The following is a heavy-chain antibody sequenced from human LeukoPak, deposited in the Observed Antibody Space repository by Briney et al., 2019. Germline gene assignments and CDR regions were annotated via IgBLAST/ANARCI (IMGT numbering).Heavy chain of an antibody. CDR1: GFIFSTYS. Sequence: GGSLRLSCAASGFIFSTYSMTWVRQAPGKGLEWVSSMSSGGTYIYYADSVRGRFTISRDNAKNSLSLVMKSLRAEDTAVYYCARDRPTGASRLFVVQWGQGTLVTVSS. V-gene: IGHV3-21*01. D-gene: IGHD3-3*01. CDR2: MSSGGTYI. J-gene: IGHJ4*02. CDR3: ARDRPTGASRLFVVQ.